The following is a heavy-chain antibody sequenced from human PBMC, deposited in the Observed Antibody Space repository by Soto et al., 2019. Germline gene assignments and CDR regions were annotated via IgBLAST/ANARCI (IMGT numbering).Heavy chain of an antibody. CDR3: ARDLATVTTSYAFDI. CDR1: GFTFSSYS. V-gene: IGHV3-21*01. J-gene: IGHJ3*02. D-gene: IGHD4-17*01. CDR2: ISSSSSYI. Sequence: GGSLRLSCAASGFTFSSYSMNWVRQAPGKGLEWVSSISSSSSYIYYADSVKGRFTISRDNAKNSLYLQMNSLRAEDTAVYYCARDLATVTTSYAFDIWGQGTMVTVSS.